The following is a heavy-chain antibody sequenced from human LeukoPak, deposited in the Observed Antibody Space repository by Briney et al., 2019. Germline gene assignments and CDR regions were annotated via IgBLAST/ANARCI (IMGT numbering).Heavy chain of an antibody. CDR2: IYTSGST. V-gene: IGHV4-61*02. D-gene: IGHD2-15*01. CDR3: ARERDIVVP. J-gene: IGHJ5*02. Sequence: PSETLSLTCTVSGGSISSGSYYWSWIRQPAGKGLEWIGRIYTSGSTNYNPSLKSRVTISVDTSKNQFSLKLSSVTAADTAVYYCARERDIVVPWGQGTLVTVSS. CDR1: GGSISSGSYY.